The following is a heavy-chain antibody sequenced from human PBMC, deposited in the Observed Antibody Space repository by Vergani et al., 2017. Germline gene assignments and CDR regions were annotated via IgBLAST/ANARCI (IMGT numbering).Heavy chain of an antibody. CDR2: IDHTGRP. CDR3: ARVNTETNGQLYYYYYRDV. J-gene: IGHJ6*03. Sequence: QVQLQQWGGGLLKPSETLSLTCVVNGGSFTSYHWTWIRQSPGEGLEWVGDIDHTGRPDYNPSLKSRLTMSVDKSRNQFSLTLNSVTATDTAIYFCARVNTETNGQLYYYYYRDVCVQGAAVTVS. V-gene: IGHV4-34*01. CDR1: GGSFTSYH. D-gene: IGHD4-11*01.